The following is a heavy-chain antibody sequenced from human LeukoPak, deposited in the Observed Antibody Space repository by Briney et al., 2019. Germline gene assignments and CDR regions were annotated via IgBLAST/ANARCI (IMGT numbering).Heavy chain of an antibody. J-gene: IGHJ5*02. D-gene: IGHD3-10*01. CDR1: GFTFSSYG. CDR2: ISYDGSNK. CDR3: AKEGSRVTMVRGPKGDWFDP. V-gene: IGHV3-30*18. Sequence: PGGSLRLSCAASGFTFSSYGMHWVRQAPGKGLEWVAVISYDGSNKYYADSVKGRFTISRDNSKNTLYLQMNSLRAEDTAVYYCAKEGSRVTMVRGPKGDWFDPWGQGALVTVSS.